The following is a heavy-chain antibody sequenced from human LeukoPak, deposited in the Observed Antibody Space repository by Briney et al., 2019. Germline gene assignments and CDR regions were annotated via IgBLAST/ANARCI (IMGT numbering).Heavy chain of an antibody. J-gene: IGHJ4*02. CDR3: AKDSRGYDILTGYCDY. Sequence: GGSLTLSCAASGFTFDDYAMHWVRQAPGKGLEWVSLISGDGGSTYYADSVKGRFTISRDNSKTSLYLQMNSLRTEDTALYYCAKDSRGYDILTGYCDYWGQGTLVTVSS. CDR2: ISGDGGST. CDR1: GFTFDDYA. D-gene: IGHD3-9*01. V-gene: IGHV3-43*02.